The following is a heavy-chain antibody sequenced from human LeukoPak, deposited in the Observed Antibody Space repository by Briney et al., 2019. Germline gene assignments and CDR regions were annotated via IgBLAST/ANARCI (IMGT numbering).Heavy chain of an antibody. J-gene: IGHJ4*02. CDR2: ISGSGGST. CDR1: GFTFSSYA. V-gene: IGHV3-23*01. D-gene: IGHD6-6*01. Sequence: PGGSLRLSCAASGFTFSSYAMSWVRQAPGKGLEWVSAISGSGGSTYYADSVKGRFTISRDSSKNTLYLQMNSLRAEDTAVYYCARGYNSSSWSLFDYWGQGTLVTVSS. CDR3: ARGYNSSSWSLFDY.